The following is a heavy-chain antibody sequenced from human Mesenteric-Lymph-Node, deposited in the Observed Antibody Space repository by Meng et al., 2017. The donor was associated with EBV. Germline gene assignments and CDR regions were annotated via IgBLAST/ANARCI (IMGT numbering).Heavy chain of an antibody. D-gene: IGHD3-10*01. J-gene: IGHJ5*02. Sequence: VQLQESGPGLVKPLGTLSLTCSVPGGSISSSNWWSWVRQPPGKGLEWIGYIYHSGSTNYNPSLKSRVTISVDTSKNQFSLKLSSVTAADTAVYYCARELQMDVGLSGWFDPWEQGTLVTVAS. V-gene: IGHV4-4*02. CDR1: GGSISSSNW. CDR2: IYHSGST. CDR3: ARELQMDVGLSGWFDP.